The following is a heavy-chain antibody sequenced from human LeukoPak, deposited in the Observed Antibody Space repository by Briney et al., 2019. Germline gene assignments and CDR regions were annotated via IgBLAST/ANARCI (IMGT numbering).Heavy chain of an antibody. CDR3: ARVYYSNSYDYWYFDL. CDR1: GGSISSSSYY. J-gene: IGHJ2*01. V-gene: IGHV4-61*01. CDR2: IYYSGST. Sequence: SETLSLTCTVSGGSISSSSYYWSWIRQPPGKGLEWIGYIYYSGSTNYNPSLKSRVTISVDTSKNQFSLKLSSVTAADTAVYYCARVYYSNSYDYWYFDLWGRGTLVTVSS. D-gene: IGHD6-13*01.